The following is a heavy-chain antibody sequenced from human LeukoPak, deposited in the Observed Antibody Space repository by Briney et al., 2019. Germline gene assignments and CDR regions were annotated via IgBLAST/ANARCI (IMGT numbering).Heavy chain of an antibody. J-gene: IGHJ4*02. D-gene: IGHD3-22*01. CDR2: IYYSGST. Sequence: SETLSLTCTVSGGSISSYYWSWIRQPPGKGLEWIGYIYYSGSTNYNPSLESRVTISVDTSKSQFSLKLSSMSAADTAVYYCARVGDTSGYFYFLDYWGQGTLVTVSS. CDR1: GGSISSYY. CDR3: ARVGDTSGYFYFLDY. V-gene: IGHV4-59*01.